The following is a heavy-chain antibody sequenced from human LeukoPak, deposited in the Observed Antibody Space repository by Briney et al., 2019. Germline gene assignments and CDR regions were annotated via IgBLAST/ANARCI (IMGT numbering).Heavy chain of an antibody. J-gene: IGHJ6*02. V-gene: IGHV4-30-2*01. D-gene: IGHD3-9*01. CDR2: IYHSGST. Sequence: SETLSLTCAVSGGSLSSGGYSWSWIRQPPGKGLEWIGYIYHSGSTYYNPSLKSRVTISVDRSKNQLSLKLGSVTAADTAVYYCARGTSRYFGWLSPLDVWGQGTTVTVSS. CDR1: GGSLSSGGYS. CDR3: ARGTSRYFGWLSPLDV.